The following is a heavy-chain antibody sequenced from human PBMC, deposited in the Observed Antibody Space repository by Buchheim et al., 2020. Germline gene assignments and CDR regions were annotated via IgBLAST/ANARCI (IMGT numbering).Heavy chain of an antibody. CDR2: ISYDGSNK. CDR3: AREGSDFWSGYYIYFDY. D-gene: IGHD3-3*01. Sequence: QVQLVESGGGVVQPGRSLRLSCADSGFTFSSYAMHWVRQAPGKGLEWVAVISYDGSNKYYADSVKGRFTISRDNSKNTLYLQMNSLRAEDTAVYYCAREGSDFWSGYYIYFDYWGQGTL. V-gene: IGHV3-30*04. CDR1: GFTFSSYA. J-gene: IGHJ4*02.